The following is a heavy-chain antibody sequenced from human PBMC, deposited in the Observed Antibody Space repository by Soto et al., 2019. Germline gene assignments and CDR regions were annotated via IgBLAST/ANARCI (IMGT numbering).Heavy chain of an antibody. CDR3: ARLDPNYGSGRGWFDP. D-gene: IGHD3-10*01. CDR1: GGSISSYY. CDR2: IYYSGST. Sequence: PSETLSLTCTVSGGSISSYYWSWIRQPPGKGLEWIGYIYYSGSTNYNPSLKSRVTISVDTSKNQFSLKLSSVTAADTAVYYCARLDPNYGSGRGWFDPWGQGTLVTVSS. V-gene: IGHV4-59*08. J-gene: IGHJ5*02.